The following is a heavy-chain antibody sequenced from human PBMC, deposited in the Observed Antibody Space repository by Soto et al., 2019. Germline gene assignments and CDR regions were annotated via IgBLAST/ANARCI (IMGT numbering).Heavy chain of an antibody. CDR2: IYSGGRN. Sequence: PSETLSLTCTVSGGSIISFYWILIRQPAVKGLEWIGRIYSGGRNNYNPSLKSRVTMSVDTSKNQFSLRLSSVTAADTAMYYCARGSSRWDYWGQGTLVTVSS. CDR1: GGSIISFY. D-gene: IGHD6-13*01. V-gene: IGHV4-4*07. J-gene: IGHJ4*02. CDR3: ARGSSRWDY.